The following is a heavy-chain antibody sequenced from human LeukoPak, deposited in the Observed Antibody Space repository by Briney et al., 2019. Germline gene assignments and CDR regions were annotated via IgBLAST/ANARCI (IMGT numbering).Heavy chain of an antibody. CDR2: ISSSGSTI. CDR1: GFTSSSYE. Sequence: QPGGSLRLSCAASGFTSSSYEMNWVRQAPGKGLEWVSYISSSGSTIYHADSVKGRFTISRDNAKNSLYLQMNSLRAEDTAVYYCAELGITMIGGVWGKGTTVTISS. D-gene: IGHD3-10*02. CDR3: AELGITMIGGV. J-gene: IGHJ6*04. V-gene: IGHV3-48*03.